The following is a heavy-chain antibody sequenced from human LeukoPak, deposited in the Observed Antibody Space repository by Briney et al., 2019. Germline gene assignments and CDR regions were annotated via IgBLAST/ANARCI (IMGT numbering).Heavy chain of an antibody. CDR1: GYSFNTNW. J-gene: IGHJ6*03. V-gene: IGHV5-51*01. CDR2: IYADGSDT. Sequence: GESLKISCRGSGYSFNTNWIGWVRQRPGKGLEWMGIIYADGSDTKYSPSFRGQVTISVDKSISTTYLQWSGLKASDTAIYYCAKLDALVTPSATTNYYHLDVWGKGTTLTVSS. D-gene: IGHD2-21*02. CDR3: AKLDALVTPSATTNYYHLDV.